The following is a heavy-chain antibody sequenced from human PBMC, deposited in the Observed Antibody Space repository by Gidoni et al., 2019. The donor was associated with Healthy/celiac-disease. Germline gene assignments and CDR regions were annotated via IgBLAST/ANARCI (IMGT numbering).Heavy chain of an antibody. CDR3: ARRKVYYYDSSGYYYFDY. D-gene: IGHD3-22*01. CDR1: GGSISSSSYY. V-gene: IGHV4-39*01. CDR2: IYYSGST. Sequence: QLQLQESGPGLVKPSETLSLTCTVSGGSISSSSYYWGWIRQPPGKGLEWIGSIYYSGSTYYNPSLKSRVTISVDTSKNQFSLKLSSVTAADTAVYYCARRKVYYYDSSGYYYFDYWGQGTLVTVSS. J-gene: IGHJ4*02.